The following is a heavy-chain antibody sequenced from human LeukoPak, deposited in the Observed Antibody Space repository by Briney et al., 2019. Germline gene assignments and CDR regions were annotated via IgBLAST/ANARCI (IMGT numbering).Heavy chain of an antibody. D-gene: IGHD6-19*01. J-gene: IGHJ4*02. V-gene: IGHV3-74*01. CDR2: VNSDGSST. CDR3: ARGSTQYSSGWYGLDY. CDR1: GFTFSSYS. Sequence: GGSLRLSCEASGFTFSSYSMNWVRQAPGKGLEWVSRVNSDGSSTTYADSVKGRFTISRDNAKNTLYLQMNSLRAEDTAVYYCARGSTQYSSGWYGLDYWGQGTLVTVSS.